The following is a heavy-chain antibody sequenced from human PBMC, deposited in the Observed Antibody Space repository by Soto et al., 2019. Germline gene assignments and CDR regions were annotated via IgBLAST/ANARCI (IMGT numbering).Heavy chain of an antibody. CDR2: ISGSGGST. CDR1: GFTFSSYA. V-gene: IGHV3-23*01. Sequence: GGSLRLSCAASGFTFSSYAMSWVRQAPGKGLEWVPAISGSGGSTYYADSVKGWVTMTRDTSISTAYMELSRLRSDDTAVYYCAMWILTGYYILSEHYYGMDVWGQGTTVTGSS. J-gene: IGHJ6*02. CDR3: AMWILTGYYILSEHYYGMDV. D-gene: IGHD3-9*01.